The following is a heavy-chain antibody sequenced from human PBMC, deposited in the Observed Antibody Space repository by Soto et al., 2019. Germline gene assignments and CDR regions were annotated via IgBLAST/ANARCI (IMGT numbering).Heavy chain of an antibody. Sequence: PGGYLRLASAASGFSFSSYAMSWVRQAPGKGLEWVSAISGSGGSTYYADSVKGRFTISRDNSKNTLYLQMNSLRAEDTAVYYCAKDLRYSGYLLFDYWGQGTLVTVSS. CDR2: ISGSGGST. V-gene: IGHV3-23*01. J-gene: IGHJ4*02. CDR1: GFSFSSYA. CDR3: AKDLRYSGYLLFDY. D-gene: IGHD5-12*01.